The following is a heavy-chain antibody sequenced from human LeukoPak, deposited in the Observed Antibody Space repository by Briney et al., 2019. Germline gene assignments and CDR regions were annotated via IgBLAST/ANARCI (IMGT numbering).Heavy chain of an antibody. D-gene: IGHD6-19*01. CDR2: IIPVVGNP. CDR1: GGTFSYYA. V-gene: IGHV1-69*04. Sequence: GASVKVSCKASGGTFSYYAISWVRQAPGQGPEWMGRIIPVVGNPNYAQSFRGRVTITADRSTGPSFLELSSLTSEDTAVYYCAGDKGSSGGNPIFYFAIWGQGTLVPVPS. J-gene: IGHJ4*02. CDR3: AGDKGSSGGNPIFYFAI.